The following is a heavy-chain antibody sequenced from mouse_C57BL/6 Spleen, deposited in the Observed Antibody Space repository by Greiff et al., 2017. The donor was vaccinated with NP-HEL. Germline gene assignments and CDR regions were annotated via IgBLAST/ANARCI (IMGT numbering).Heavy chain of an antibody. Sequence: EVQLQQSGAELVRPGASVKLSCTASGFNIKDYYMHWVKQRPEQGLEWIGRIDPEDGDTEYAPKFQGKATMTADTSSNTAYLQLSSLTSEDTAVYYCTTDYGSSGVYYFDYWGQGTTLTVSS. V-gene: IGHV14-1*01. CDR2: IDPEDGDT. CDR3: TTDYGSSGVYYFDY. CDR1: GFNIKDYY. D-gene: IGHD1-1*01. J-gene: IGHJ2*01.